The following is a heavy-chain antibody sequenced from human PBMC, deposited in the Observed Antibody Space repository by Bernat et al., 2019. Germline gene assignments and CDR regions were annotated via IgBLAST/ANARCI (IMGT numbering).Heavy chain of an antibody. CDR3: ARDPTTTETQAFYYYGMDV. V-gene: IGHV1-69*08. D-gene: IGHD4-17*01. CDR2: IIPILGIA. Sequence: QVQLVQSGAEVKKPGSSVKVSCKASGGTFSSYTISWVRQAPGQGLEWMGRIIPILGIANYAQKFQGRVTITADKSTSTAYMELSSLRSEDTAVYYCARDPTTTETQAFYYYGMDVWGQGTTVTVSS. CDR1: GGTFSSYT. J-gene: IGHJ6*02.